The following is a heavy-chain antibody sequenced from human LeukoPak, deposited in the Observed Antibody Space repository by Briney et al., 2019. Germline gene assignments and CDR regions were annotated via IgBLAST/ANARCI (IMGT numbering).Heavy chain of an antibody. Sequence: RASVKVSCKASGGTFSSYAISWVRQAPGQGLEWMGGIIPIFGTANYAQKFQGRVTITTDESTSTACMELSSLRSEDTAVYYCASSVFGSIVGYYYYYMDVWGKGTTVTVSS. CDR2: IIPIFGTA. CDR1: GGTFSSYA. J-gene: IGHJ6*03. D-gene: IGHD2-21*01. CDR3: ASSVFGSIVGYYYYYMDV. V-gene: IGHV1-69*05.